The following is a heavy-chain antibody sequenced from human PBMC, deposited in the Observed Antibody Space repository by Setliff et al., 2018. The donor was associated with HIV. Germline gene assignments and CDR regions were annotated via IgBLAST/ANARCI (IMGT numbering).Heavy chain of an antibody. J-gene: IGHJ6*03. CDR2: MNPNSGNA. Sequence: ASVKVSCKASGYTFSSYDINWVRQATGQGLEWMGWMNPNSGNAGYAQKFQGRVTMTRDASISTAYMELNTLKFEDTAVYYCARARRDSYDRGRRNHYYIDVWGKGTTVTVSS. CDR1: GYTFSSYD. CDR3: ARARRDSYDRGRRNHYYIDV. V-gene: IGHV1-8*02. D-gene: IGHD3-22*01.